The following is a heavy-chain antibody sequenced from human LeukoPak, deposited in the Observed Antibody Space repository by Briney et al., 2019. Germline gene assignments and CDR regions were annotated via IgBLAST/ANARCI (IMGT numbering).Heavy chain of an antibody. CDR2: ISSSSSTI. CDR1: GLTFSSYS. D-gene: IGHD3-22*01. CDR3: ARGVGYYYDSSGYHYYFDY. V-gene: IGHV3-48*02. Sequence: GGSLRLSCAASGLTFSSYSMNWVRQAPGKGLEWVSYISSSSSTIYYADSVKGRFTISRDNAKNSLYLQMNSLRDEDTAVYYCARGVGYYYDSSGYHYYFDYWGQGTLVTVSS. J-gene: IGHJ4*02.